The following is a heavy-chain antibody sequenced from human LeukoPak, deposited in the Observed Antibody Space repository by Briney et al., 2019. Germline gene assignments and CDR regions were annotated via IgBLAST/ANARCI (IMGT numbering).Heavy chain of an antibody. J-gene: IGHJ5*02. CDR2: FDPEDGET. CDR1: GYTLTELS. Sequence: ASVKVSCKVSGYTLTELSMHWVRQAPGKGLEWMGGFDPEDGETIYAQKFQGRVIMTRDTSTSTVYMELSSLRSEDTAVYYCARDLDCSSTSCLNWFDPWGQGTLVTVSS. CDR3: ARDLDCSSTSCLNWFDP. D-gene: IGHD2-2*01. V-gene: IGHV1-24*01.